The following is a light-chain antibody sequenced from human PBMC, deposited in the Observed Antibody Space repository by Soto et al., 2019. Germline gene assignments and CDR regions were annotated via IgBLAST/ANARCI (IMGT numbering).Light chain of an antibody. Sequence: QSVLTQPHSVSAAPGQTVTISCSGSSSNIGNNYVSWYQQLPGTAPKLLIYENNKRPSGIPDRFSGSKSGTSATLGITGLQTGDEADYYCGTWDSSLSAGVFGGGTKVTVL. V-gene: IGLV1-51*02. CDR2: ENN. CDR3: GTWDSSLSAGV. J-gene: IGLJ3*02. CDR1: SSNIGNNY.